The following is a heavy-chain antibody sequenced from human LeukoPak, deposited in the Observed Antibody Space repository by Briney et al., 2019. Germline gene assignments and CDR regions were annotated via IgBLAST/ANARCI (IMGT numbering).Heavy chain of an antibody. CDR3: ARGSGGFDY. J-gene: IGHJ4*02. CDR1: GFTFSNYW. D-gene: IGHD6-19*01. V-gene: IGHV3-74*01. Sequence: PGVSLRLSCAASGFTFSNYWMHWVRQAPGKGLVWVSFTNNDGTTKAYAGSVTGRFTIFRDNAKNTVDLQMNSLSAEDTAVYYCARGSGGFDYWGQGSLVTVSS. CDR2: TNNDGTTK.